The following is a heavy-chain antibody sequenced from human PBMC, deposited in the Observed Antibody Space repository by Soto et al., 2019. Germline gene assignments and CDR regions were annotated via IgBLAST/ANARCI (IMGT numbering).Heavy chain of an antibody. Sequence: QVQLQQWGAGLLKPSETLSLTCAVYGGSFSGYYWSWIRQPPGKGLEWIGEINHSGSTNYNPSLKSRVTISVDTSKNQFSLKLSSVTAADTAVYYCASVVVVAATLRFYYMDVWGKGTTVTVSS. V-gene: IGHV4-34*01. CDR1: GGSFSGYY. CDR2: INHSGST. CDR3: ASVVVVAATLRFYYMDV. J-gene: IGHJ6*03. D-gene: IGHD2-15*01.